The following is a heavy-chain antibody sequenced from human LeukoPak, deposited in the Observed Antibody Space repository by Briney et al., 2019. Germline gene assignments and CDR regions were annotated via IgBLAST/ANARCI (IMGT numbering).Heavy chain of an antibody. D-gene: IGHD3-3*01. Sequence: SETLSLTCAVYGGSFSGYYWSWIRQPPGKGLEWIGEINHSGSTNYNPSLKSRVTISVDTSKNQFSLKLSSVTAADTAVYYCARVTYDFWSGYWDDYWGQGTLVTVSS. CDR1: GGSFSGYY. CDR3: ARVTYDFWSGYWDDY. CDR2: INHSGST. J-gene: IGHJ4*02. V-gene: IGHV4-34*01.